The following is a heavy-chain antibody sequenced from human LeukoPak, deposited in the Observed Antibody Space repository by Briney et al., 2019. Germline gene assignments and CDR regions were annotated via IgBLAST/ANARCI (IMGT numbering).Heavy chain of an antibody. V-gene: IGHV3-53*01. D-gene: IGHD4-17*01. CDR3: ARGRVGATVTSP. Sequence: PGGSLRLSCAASGFTVSSSYMSWVRQAPGKGLEWVSVIYSGGSTYYADSVKGRFTISRDNSKNTLYLQMNSLRAEDTAVYYCARGRVGATVTSPWGQGTLVTVSS. J-gene: IGHJ5*02. CDR1: GFTVSSSY. CDR2: IYSGGST.